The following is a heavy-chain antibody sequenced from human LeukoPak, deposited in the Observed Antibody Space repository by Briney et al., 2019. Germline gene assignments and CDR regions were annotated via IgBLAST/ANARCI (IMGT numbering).Heavy chain of an antibody. V-gene: IGHV4-30-4*08. J-gene: IGHJ4*02. Sequence: PSETLSLTCTVSGGSISSGDYYWSWIRQPPGKGLEWIGYIYYSGSTYYNPSLKSRVTISVDTSKNQFSLKLSSVTAADTAVYYCASRTIQLELVVDYWGQGTLVTVSS. D-gene: IGHD5-18*01. CDR2: IYYSGST. CDR1: GGSISSGDYY. CDR3: ASRTIQLELVVDY.